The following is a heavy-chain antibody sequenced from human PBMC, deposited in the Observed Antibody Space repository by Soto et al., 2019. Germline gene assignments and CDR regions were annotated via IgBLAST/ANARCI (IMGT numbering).Heavy chain of an antibody. J-gene: IGHJ4*02. Sequence: QVQLQESGPGLVNPSGTLSLTCAVSGAYISNGKWWSWVRQPPGKGLEWIGEISHSGSTNYNPSLKSRVTMSVDKSKNQFSLNLNSVTAADTAVYYCTRDGDCGYSLSFWGQGTLVIVSS. CDR3: TRDGDCGYSLSF. CDR1: GAYISNGKW. D-gene: IGHD5-18*01. V-gene: IGHV4-4*02. CDR2: ISHSGST.